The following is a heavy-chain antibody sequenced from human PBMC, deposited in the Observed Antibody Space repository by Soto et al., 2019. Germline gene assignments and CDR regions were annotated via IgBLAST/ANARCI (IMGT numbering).Heavy chain of an antibody. Sequence: EVQLVESGGGLVKPGGSLRLSCAASGFTFSDFSMTWVRQAPGKGLEWVSSLSSGSSYIYYSDSVKGRFTISRDNFKNPTYLGMNSLGGGGTAVLFCGRIYGGWVVNGMDVWGQGTTVTVSS. CDR1: GFTFSDFS. CDR2: LSSGSSYI. D-gene: IGHD1-26*01. V-gene: IGHV3-21*01. J-gene: IGHJ6*02. CDR3: GRIYGGWVVNGMDV.